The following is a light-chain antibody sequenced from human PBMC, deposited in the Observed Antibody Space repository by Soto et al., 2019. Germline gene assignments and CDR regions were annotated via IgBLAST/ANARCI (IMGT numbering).Light chain of an antibody. CDR3: QQRSNWPPT. CDR2: DAS. Sequence: IVFTQSPGTLSLSPGKRATLSCRASQSVSSYLALYQQKPGQAPRLLIYDASNRATGIPARFSGSGSGTDFTLTISSLEPEDFAVYYCQQRSNWPPTFGQGTKVDIK. CDR1: QSVSSY. V-gene: IGKV3-11*01. J-gene: IGKJ1*01.